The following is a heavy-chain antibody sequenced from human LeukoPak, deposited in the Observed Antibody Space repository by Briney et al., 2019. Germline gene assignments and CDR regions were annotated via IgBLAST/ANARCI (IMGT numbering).Heavy chain of an antibody. CDR2: IIPIFGTA. J-gene: IGHJ4*02. CDR1: GGTFSSYA. D-gene: IGHD6-19*01. CDR3: AKGTFSSGWFQGFYFDY. Sequence: GASVKVSCKASGGTFSSYAISWVRQAPGQGLEWMGGIIPIFGTANYAQKFQGRVTITADESTSTAYMELSSLRSEDTAVYYCAKGTFSSGWFQGFYFDYWGQGTLVTVSS. V-gene: IGHV1-69*13.